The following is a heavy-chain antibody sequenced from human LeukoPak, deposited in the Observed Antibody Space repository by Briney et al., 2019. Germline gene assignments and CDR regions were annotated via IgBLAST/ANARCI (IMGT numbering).Heavy chain of an antibody. CDR1: GFTFSSYG. CDR2: ISYDGSNK. V-gene: IGHV3-30*03. CDR3: ALYGNYGGNWDYFDY. J-gene: IGHJ4*02. Sequence: PGRSLRLSCAASGFTFSSYGMHWVRQAPGKGLEWVAVISYDGSNKYYADSVKGRFTISRGNSKNTLYLQMNSLRAEDTAVYYCALYGNYGGNWDYFDYWGQGTLVTVSS. D-gene: IGHD4-23*01.